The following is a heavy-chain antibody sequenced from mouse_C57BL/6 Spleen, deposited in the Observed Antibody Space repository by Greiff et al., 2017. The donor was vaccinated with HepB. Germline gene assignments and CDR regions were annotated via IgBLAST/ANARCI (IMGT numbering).Heavy chain of an antibody. D-gene: IGHD1-1*01. CDR2: SRNKANDYTT. J-gene: IGHJ2*01. CDR3: ARDAGGYYGSRGYFDY. Sequence: EVMLVESGGGLVQSGRSLRLSCATSGFTFSDFYMEWVRQAPGKGLEWIAASRNKANDYTTEYSASVKGRFIVSRDTSQSILYLQMNALRAEDTAIYYCARDAGGYYGSRGYFDYWGQGTTLTVSS. V-gene: IGHV7-1*01. CDR1: GFTFSDFY.